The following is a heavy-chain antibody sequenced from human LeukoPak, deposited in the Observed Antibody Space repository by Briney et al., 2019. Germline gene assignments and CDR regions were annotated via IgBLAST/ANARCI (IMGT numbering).Heavy chain of an antibody. V-gene: IGHV1-46*01. CDR3: ARGRQWLQLKSAFDI. CDR1: GYTFTSYY. CDR2: INPSGGST. J-gene: IGHJ3*02. D-gene: IGHD5-24*01. Sequence: GASVKVSCKASGYTFTSYYMHWVRQAPGQGLEWMGIINPSGGSTSYAQKFQGRVTMTRDTSTSTVYMELSSLRSEDTAVYYCARGRQWLQLKSAFDIWGQGTMVTVSS.